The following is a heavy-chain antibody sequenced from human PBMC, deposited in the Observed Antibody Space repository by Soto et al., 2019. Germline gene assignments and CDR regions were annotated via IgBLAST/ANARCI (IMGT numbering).Heavy chain of an antibody. CDR2: ISYDGSNK. J-gene: IGHJ4*02. D-gene: IGHD4-17*01. V-gene: IGHV3-30*18. Sequence: SLRLSCAASGFTFSSYGMHWVRQAPGKGLEWVAVISYDGSNKYYADSVKGRFTISRDNSKNTLYLQMNSLRAEDTAVYYCAKGGYGDYWYFDYWGQGTLVTVSS. CDR1: GFTFSSYG. CDR3: AKGGYGDYWYFDY.